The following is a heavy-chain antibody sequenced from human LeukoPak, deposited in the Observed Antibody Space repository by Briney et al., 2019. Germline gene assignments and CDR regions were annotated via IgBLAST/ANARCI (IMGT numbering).Heavy chain of an antibody. CDR3: ARGFSVFGVVTEYFDY. CDR1: GYTFTSYD. CDR2: MNPNSGNT. V-gene: IGHV1-8*03. J-gene: IGHJ4*02. D-gene: IGHD3-3*01. Sequence: ASVKVSCKASGYTFTSYDINWVRQAIGQGLEWMGWMNPNSGNTGYAQKFQGRVTITRNTSISTAYMELSSLRSEDTAVYYCARGFSVFGVVTEYFDYWGQGTLVTVSS.